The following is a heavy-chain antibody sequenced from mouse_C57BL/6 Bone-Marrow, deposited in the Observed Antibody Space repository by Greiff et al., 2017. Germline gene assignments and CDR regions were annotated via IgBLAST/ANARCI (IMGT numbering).Heavy chain of an antibody. J-gene: IGHJ3*01. CDR2: IYPRSGNT. CDR3: ARWPYYGSSPWFAY. D-gene: IGHD1-1*01. CDR1: GYTFTSYG. Sequence: VQLQQSGAELARPGASVKLSCKASGYTFTSYGISWVKQRTGQGLEWIGEIYPRSGNTYYNEKFKGKATLTADKSSSTAYMELRSLTSEDSAVYFCARWPYYGSSPWFAYWGQGTLVTVSA. V-gene: IGHV1-81*01.